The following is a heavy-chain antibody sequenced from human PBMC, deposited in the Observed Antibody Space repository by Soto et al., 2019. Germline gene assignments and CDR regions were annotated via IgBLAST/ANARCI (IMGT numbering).Heavy chain of an antibody. J-gene: IGHJ3*02. V-gene: IGHV6-1*01. D-gene: IGHD3-10*01. CDR2: TFYRSNWYN. CDR3: ARFWSLGERLVWFGEPGEADAFDI. CDR1: GGNVSSNSAA. Sequence: PTLSDTCAVSGGNVSSNSAACDWIKQSTSRGLEWLGRTFYRSNWYNDYAVSVKSRITINPDTSKNQFSLQLKSVTPEDTAVYYCARFWSLGERLVWFGEPGEADAFDILGQGTMVTVSS.